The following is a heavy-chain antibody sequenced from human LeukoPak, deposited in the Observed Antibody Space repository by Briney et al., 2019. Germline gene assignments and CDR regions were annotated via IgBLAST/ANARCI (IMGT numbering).Heavy chain of an antibody. CDR2: MNPNSGNT. D-gene: IGHD3-3*01. CDR1: GYTFTSYD. V-gene: IGHV1-8*03. CDR3: ARGLRFRGWFDP. J-gene: IGHJ5*02. Sequence: ASVKVSCKASGYTFTSYDNNWVRQATGQGLEWMGWMNPNSGNTGYAQKFQGRVTITRNTSISTAYMELSSLRSEDTAVYYCARGLRFRGWFDPWGQGTLVTVSS.